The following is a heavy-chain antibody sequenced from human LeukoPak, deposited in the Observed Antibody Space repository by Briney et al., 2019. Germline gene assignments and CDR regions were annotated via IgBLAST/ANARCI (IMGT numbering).Heavy chain of an antibody. Sequence: GGSLRLSCAASGFTFSSYAMHWARQAPGKGLEWVAVISYDGSNKYYADSVKGRFTISRDNSKNTLYLQMNSLRAEDTAVYYCARALYGYGGWFDPWGQGTLVTVSS. CDR3: ARALYGYGGWFDP. V-gene: IGHV3-30-3*01. D-gene: IGHD5-18*01. CDR2: ISYDGSNK. CDR1: GFTFSSYA. J-gene: IGHJ5*02.